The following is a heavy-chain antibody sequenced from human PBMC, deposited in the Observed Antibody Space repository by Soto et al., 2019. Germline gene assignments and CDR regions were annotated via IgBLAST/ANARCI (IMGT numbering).Heavy chain of an antibody. D-gene: IGHD1-7*01. Sequence: PGGSLRLSCAASGFTFSSNALIWVRQAPGKGLEWVSAISANGQGIYYADSVRGRFTISRDNSKNTIFLHMDSLSAEDTAVYYCAKDRNYPRDQFHYWGQGTLVTVSS. CDR2: ISANGQGI. V-gene: IGHV3-23*01. CDR3: AKDRNYPRDQFHY. CDR1: GFTFSSNA. J-gene: IGHJ4*02.